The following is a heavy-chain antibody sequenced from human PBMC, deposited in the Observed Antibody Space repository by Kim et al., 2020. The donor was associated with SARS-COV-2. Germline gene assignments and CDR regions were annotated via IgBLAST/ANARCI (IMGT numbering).Heavy chain of an antibody. CDR2: INHSGTT. CDR3: ASQPPRGVQRVRDYWFDT. CDR1: GGSFSGYY. J-gene: IGHJ5*02. D-gene: IGHD3-10*01. V-gene: IGHV4-34*01. Sequence: SETLSLTCAVYGGSFSGYYWSWIRQPPGKGLEWIGEINHSGTTNYNPSLKSRFTISGDTSKNQFSLKLSSVTAADTAVYYCASQPPRGVQRVRDYWFDTCGPETLVSASS.